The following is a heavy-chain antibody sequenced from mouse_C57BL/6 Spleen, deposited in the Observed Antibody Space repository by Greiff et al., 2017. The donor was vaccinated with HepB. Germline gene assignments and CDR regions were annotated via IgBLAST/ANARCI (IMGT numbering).Heavy chain of an antibody. D-gene: IGHD2-4*01. CDR2: ISSGSSTI. J-gene: IGHJ1*03. Sequence: EVHLVESGGGLVKPGGSLKLSCAASGFTFSDYGMHWVRQAPEKGLEWVAYISSGSSTIYYADTVKGRFTISRDNAKNTLFLQMTSLRSEDTAMYYCARGYYDYGWYFDVWGTGTTVTVSS. CDR3: ARGYYDYGWYFDV. CDR1: GFTFSDYG. V-gene: IGHV5-17*01.